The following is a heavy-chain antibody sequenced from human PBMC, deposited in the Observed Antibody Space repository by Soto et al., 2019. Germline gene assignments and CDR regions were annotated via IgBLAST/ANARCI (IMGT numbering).Heavy chain of an antibody. J-gene: IGHJ4*02. Sequence: GGSLRLSCAASGFTFSRYSMNWVRQAPGKGLEWVSSISSTTNYIYYADSMKGRFTVSRDSAKNSVYLEMNSLSAEDTAVYYCARESEDLTSNFDYWGQGTLVTVSS. V-gene: IGHV3-21*01. CDR2: ISSTTNYI. CDR1: GFTFSRYS. CDR3: ARESEDLTSNFDY.